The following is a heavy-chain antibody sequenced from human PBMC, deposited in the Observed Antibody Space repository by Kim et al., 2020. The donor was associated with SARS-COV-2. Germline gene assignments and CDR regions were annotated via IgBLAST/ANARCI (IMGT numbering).Heavy chain of an antibody. CDR1: GGSISSSSYY. Sequence: SETLSLTCTVSGGSISSSSYYWGWIRQPPGKGLEWIGSIYYSGSTYYNPSLKSRVTISVDTSKNQFSLKLSSVTAADTAVYYCAPLTNGSGSYWGQGTLVTVSS. J-gene: IGHJ4*02. V-gene: IGHV4-39*01. CDR2: IYYSGST. D-gene: IGHD3-10*01. CDR3: APLTNGSGSY.